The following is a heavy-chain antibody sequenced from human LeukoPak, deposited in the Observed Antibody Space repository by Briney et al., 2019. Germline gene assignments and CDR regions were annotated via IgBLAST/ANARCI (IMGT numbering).Heavy chain of an antibody. CDR1: GYSISSGYY. CDR3: ARESPSSQLDY. J-gene: IGHJ4*02. V-gene: IGHV4-38-2*02. Sequence: PSETLSLTCTVSGYSISSGYYWGWIRQPPGKGLEWIGSIYHSGSTNYNPSLKSRATISVDTSKNQFSLKLSSVTAADTAVYYCARESPSSQLDYWGQGTLVTVSS. CDR2: IYHSGST. D-gene: IGHD2-2*01.